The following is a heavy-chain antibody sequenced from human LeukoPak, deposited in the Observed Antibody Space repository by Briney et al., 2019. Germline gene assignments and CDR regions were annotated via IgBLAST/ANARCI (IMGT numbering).Heavy chain of an antibody. D-gene: IGHD5-24*01. CDR2: IYPGDFDT. Sequence: GESLKISCKGSGYSFTSYWIGWVRQMPGKGLEWMGIIYPGDFDTRYSPSFQGQVTISADKSISTAYLQWSSLKASDTAMYYCARHEVGGYKEYYYYYGMDVWGQGTTVTVSS. V-gene: IGHV5-51*01. CDR3: ARHEVGGYKEYYYYYGMDV. J-gene: IGHJ6*02. CDR1: GYSFTSYW.